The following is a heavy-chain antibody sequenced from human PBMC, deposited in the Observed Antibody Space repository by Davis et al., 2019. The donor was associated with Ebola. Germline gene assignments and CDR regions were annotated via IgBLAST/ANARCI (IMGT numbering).Heavy chain of an antibody. CDR1: GFTFSSYA. J-gene: IGHJ6*02. D-gene: IGHD3-16*01. V-gene: IGHV3-30-3*01. CDR2: ISYDGSNK. CDR3: ARSGGGTTPWWDTWYYYGMDV. Sequence: GESLKISCVVSGFTFSSYAMYWVRQAPGKGLEWVAVISYDGSNKYYADSVKGRFTISRDNSKNTLYLQMNSLRAEDTAVYYCARSGGGTTPWWDTWYYYGMDVWGQGTTVTVSS.